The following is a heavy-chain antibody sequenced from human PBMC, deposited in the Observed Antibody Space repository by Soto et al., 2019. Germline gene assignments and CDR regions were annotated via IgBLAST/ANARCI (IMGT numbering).Heavy chain of an antibody. V-gene: IGHV3-23*01. D-gene: IGHD1-1*01. Sequence: GGSLRLSCASSGFTFSSYAISWVRQAPGKGLEWVSSISDNGANTYYADSVKGRFTISRRNSKNTLYLQMNTLRAEDTAIYYCANDLARGSDYWGQGTLVTVSS. J-gene: IGHJ4*02. CDR1: GFTFSSYA. CDR3: ANDLARGSDY. CDR2: ISDNGANT.